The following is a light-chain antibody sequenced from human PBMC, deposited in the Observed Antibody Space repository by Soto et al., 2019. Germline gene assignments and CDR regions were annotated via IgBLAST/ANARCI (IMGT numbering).Light chain of an antibody. CDR2: DVN. CDR1: SSDVGAYNY. J-gene: IGLJ1*01. CDR3: SSYTSSCTYV. V-gene: IGLV2-14*03. Sequence: QSALTQPASVSGSPGQSITISCTGTSSDVGAYNYVSWYQQHPGKAPRLMIYDVNNRPSGVSNRFSGSKSGNTASLTISGVQAEDEADYYCSSYTSSCTYVFGTGTKLTVL.